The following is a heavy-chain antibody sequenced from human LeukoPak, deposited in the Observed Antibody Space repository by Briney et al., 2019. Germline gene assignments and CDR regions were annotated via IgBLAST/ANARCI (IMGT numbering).Heavy chain of an antibody. CDR1: GFTFSSYA. D-gene: IGHD6-19*01. V-gene: IGHV3-23*01. CDR2: ISGSGGST. J-gene: IGHJ4*02. CDR3: AKDIRSGWYPYYFDY. Sequence: GGSLRPSCAASGFTFSSYAMSWVRQAPGKGLEWVSAISGSGGSTYYADSVKGRFTISRDNSKNTLYLQMNSLRAEDTAVYYCAKDIRSGWYPYYFDYWGQGTLVTVSS.